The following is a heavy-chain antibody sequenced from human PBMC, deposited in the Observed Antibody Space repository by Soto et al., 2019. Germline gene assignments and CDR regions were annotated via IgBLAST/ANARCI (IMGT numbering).Heavy chain of an antibody. CDR3: ASCGDNWFLVQ. D-gene: IGHD2-21*01. J-gene: IGHJ4*01. CDR2: IKQDGSEK. CDR1: VFTFSTYG. V-gene: IGHV3-7*01. Sequence: VGSLRLSCAASVFTFSTYGMTCVRHSPGKGLEWVANIKQDGSEKYYVDSVKGRFTISRDNDKNSLYLQMSSLRAEDTAVYYCASCGDNWFLVQRGHGTLVTVA.